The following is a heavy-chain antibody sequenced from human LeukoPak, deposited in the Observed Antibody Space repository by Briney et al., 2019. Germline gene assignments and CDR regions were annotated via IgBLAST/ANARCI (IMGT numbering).Heavy chain of an antibody. CDR2: INPNSGGT. J-gene: IGHJ4*02. Sequence: ASVKVSCKASGYTFTGYYMHWVRQAPGRGLEWMGWINPNSGGTNYAQKFQGRVTMTRDTSISTAYMELSRLRSDDTAVYYCARTAHSSSSYDYWGQGTLVTVSS. CDR1: GYTFTGYY. CDR3: ARTAHSSSSYDY. V-gene: IGHV1-2*02. D-gene: IGHD6-6*01.